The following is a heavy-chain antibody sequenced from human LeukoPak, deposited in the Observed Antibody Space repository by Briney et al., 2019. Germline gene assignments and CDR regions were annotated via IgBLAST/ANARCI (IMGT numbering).Heavy chain of an antibody. CDR2: INYSGSS. D-gene: IGHD5-18*01. J-gene: IGHJ6*02. CDR3: ARSRGHNYGFAMAV. CDR1: GGFISSYY. V-gene: IGHV4-59*08. Sequence: PSETLSLTCTVSGGFISSYYWSWIRQPPGKGLEWIGHINYSGSSNYSPSLKSRVTISVDTSKNQFSLKLGSVTAADTAVYYCARSRGHNYGFAMAVWGQGTTVTVSS.